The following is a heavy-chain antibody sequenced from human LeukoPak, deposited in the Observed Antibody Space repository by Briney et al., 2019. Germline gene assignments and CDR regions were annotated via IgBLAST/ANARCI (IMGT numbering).Heavy chain of an antibody. CDR2: IHPSGIF. CDR1: GGSCDDYY. Sequence: PSETLSLTCAVYGGSCDDYYCSWLRQPPGKGLEWIGEIHPSGIFYYNSSLLSRVTISIDTSKSQFSLRLTSVTAADTAFYYCARGRHLSKAGDHWGQGSLVTVSS. V-gene: IGHV4-34*01. J-gene: IGHJ4*02. CDR3: ARGRHLSKAGDH.